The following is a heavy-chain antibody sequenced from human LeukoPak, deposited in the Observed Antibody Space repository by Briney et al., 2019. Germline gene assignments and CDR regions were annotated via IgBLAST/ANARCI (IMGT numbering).Heavy chain of an antibody. D-gene: IGHD5-24*01. CDR1: GFTVTGAY. V-gene: IGHV3-53*01. CDR2: IYAAGSI. CDR3: ARHGDGYNFWFFEY. J-gene: IGHJ4*02. Sequence: GGSLRLSCAASGFTVTGAYISWVRRAPGKGPEWVSIIYAAGSIYYADSVKGRFTISRDPSRNTVFLQMDSLTAEDTAFYYCARHGDGYNFWFFEYWGLGTLVTVSS.